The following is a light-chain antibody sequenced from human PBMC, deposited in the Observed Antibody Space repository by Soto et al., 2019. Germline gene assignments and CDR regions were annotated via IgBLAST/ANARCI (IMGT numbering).Light chain of an antibody. Sequence: EIVMTQSPATLSVSPGERATLSCRASQSVSSNLAWYQQKPGQAPRLLIYGASTRATGIPARFSGSGSGTEFTLTISSLQSEXXXXXXXXXXXXXXRTFGQGTKVEIK. CDR3: XXXXXXXRT. V-gene: IGKV3-15*01. CDR1: QSVSSN. J-gene: IGKJ1*01. CDR2: GAS.